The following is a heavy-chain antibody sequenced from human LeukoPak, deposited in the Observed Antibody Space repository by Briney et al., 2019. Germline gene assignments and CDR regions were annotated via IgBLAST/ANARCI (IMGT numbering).Heavy chain of an antibody. CDR3: AKLPHHSYYYYYGMDV. CDR2: ISGSGGST. CDR1: GFTFSSYA. J-gene: IGHJ6*02. V-gene: IGHV3-23*01. Sequence: PGGSLRLSCAASGFTFSSYAMSWVRQAPGKGLEWVSAISGSGGSTYYADSVKGRFTISRDNSKNTLYLQMNSLRAEDTAVYYCAKLPHHSYYYYYGMDVWGQGTTVTASS.